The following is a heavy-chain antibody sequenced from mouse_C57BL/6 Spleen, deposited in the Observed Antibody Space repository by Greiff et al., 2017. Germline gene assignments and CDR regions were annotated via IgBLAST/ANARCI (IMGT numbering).Heavy chain of an antibody. CDR3: ARYGYSNHGFVFAY. CDR2: IRNKANGYTT. CDR1: GFTFTDYY. V-gene: IGHV7-3*01. J-gene: IGHJ3*01. Sequence: EVNLVESGGGLVQPGGSLSLSCAASGFTFTDYYMSWVRQPPGKALEWLGFIRNKANGYTTEYSASVKGRFTISRDNSQSILYLQMNALRAEDSATYYCARYGYSNHGFVFAYWAQGTLVTVSA. D-gene: IGHD2-5*01.